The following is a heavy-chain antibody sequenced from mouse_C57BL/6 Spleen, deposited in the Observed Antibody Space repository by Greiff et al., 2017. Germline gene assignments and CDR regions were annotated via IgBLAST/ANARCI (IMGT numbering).Heavy chain of an antibody. CDR1: GYTFTSYW. Sequence: VQLQQPGAELVMPGASVKLSCKASGYTFTSYWMHWVKQRPGQGLEWIGEIDPSDSYTNYNQKFKGKSTLTVDKSSSTAYMQLSSLTSEDSAVYYCARGAHYAMDYWGQGTSVTVPS. J-gene: IGHJ4*01. V-gene: IGHV1-69*01. CDR2: IDPSDSYT. D-gene: IGHD3-1*01. CDR3: ARGAHYAMDY.